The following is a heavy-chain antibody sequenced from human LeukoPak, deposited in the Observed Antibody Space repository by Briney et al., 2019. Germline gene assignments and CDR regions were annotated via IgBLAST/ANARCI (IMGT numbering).Heavy chain of an antibody. CDR2: IYYSGNT. CDR1: GDSVGYYY. V-gene: IGHV4-59*02. J-gene: IGHJ5*02. Sequence: SETLSLTCTVSGDSVGYYYWSWIRQPPGKGLEWIGYIYYSGNTNYNPSLKSRVTMSVDTSKNQFSLKLSSVTAADTAVYYCARFSFGESMNNNWFDPWGQGTLVTVSS. D-gene: IGHD3-10*01. CDR3: ARFSFGESMNNNWFDP.